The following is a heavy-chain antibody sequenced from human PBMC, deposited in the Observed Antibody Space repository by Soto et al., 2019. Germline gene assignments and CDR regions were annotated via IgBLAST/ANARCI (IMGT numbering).Heavy chain of an antibody. CDR2: FDPEDGET. V-gene: IGHV1-24*01. CDR3: ATGVKRQWLVLTFRY. J-gene: IGHJ4*02. D-gene: IGHD6-19*01. CDR1: GYTLTELS. Sequence: GASVKVSCKVSGYTLTELSMHWVRQAPGKGLEWMGGFDPEDGETIYAQKFQGRVTMTEDTSTDTAYMELSSLRSEDTAVYYCATGVKRQWLVLTFRYWGQGTLVTVSS.